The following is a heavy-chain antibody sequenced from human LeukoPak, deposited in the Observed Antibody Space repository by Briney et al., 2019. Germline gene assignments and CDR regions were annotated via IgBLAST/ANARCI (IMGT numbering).Heavy chain of an antibody. CDR2: IVVGSVNT. J-gene: IGHJ3*02. Sequence: ASVKVSCKASGFIFSSSAVQWVRQARGQRLEWIGWIVVGSVNTNYAQKFQERVTITRDMPTSTAYMELSSLRSEDTAVYYCAASPGTVGAFDIWGQGSVVTVSS. CDR3: AASPGTVGAFDI. D-gene: IGHD3-16*01. CDR1: GFIFSSSA. V-gene: IGHV1-58*01.